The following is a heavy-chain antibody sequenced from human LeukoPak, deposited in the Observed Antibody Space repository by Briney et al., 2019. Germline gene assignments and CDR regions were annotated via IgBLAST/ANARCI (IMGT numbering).Heavy chain of an antibody. Sequence: SETLSLTCTVSGGSFISNSYYWGWIRQPPGKGLEWIGSIYYSGSTYYNPSLKSRVTISVDTSKNQFSLKVSSVTAADTAVYYCARRSRTGFFDYWGQGTLVTVSS. J-gene: IGHJ4*02. D-gene: IGHD3-10*01. CDR2: IYYSGST. CDR3: ARRSRTGFFDY. CDR1: GGSFISNSYY. V-gene: IGHV4-39*01.